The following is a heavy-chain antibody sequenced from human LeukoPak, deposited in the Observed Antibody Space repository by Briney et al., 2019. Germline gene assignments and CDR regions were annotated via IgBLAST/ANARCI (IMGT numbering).Heavy chain of an antibody. CDR1: GFTFSAYT. CDR2: ISSSSISI. Sequence: PGGSLRLSCEGSGFTFSAYTINWVRQAPGKGLEWVSSISSSSISINYADSVKGRFTISRDNAKNSMYLEMNSLRAEDTAVYYCAKTPSPYSSSSRGYFDYWGQGTLVTVSS. V-gene: IGHV3-21*04. D-gene: IGHD6-6*01. J-gene: IGHJ4*02. CDR3: AKTPSPYSSSSRGYFDY.